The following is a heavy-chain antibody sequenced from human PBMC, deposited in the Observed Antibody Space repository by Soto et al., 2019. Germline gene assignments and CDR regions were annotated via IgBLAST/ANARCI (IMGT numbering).Heavy chain of an antibody. J-gene: IGHJ5*02. V-gene: IGHV1-69*01. D-gene: IGHD3-22*01. CDR2: VIPIFGTA. CDR3: AIDYYDSSGSPDWFDP. Sequence: QVQLVQSGAEVKKPGSSVKVSCKASGGTFSSYAISWVRQAPGQGLEWMGGVIPIFGTANYAQKFQGRVTITADESTSTAYMELSSLRSEDTAVYYCAIDYYDSSGSPDWFDPWGQGTLVTVSS. CDR1: GGTFSSYA.